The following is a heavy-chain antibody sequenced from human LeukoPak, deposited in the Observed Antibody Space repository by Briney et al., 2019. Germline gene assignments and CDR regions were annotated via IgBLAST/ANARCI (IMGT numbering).Heavy chain of an antibody. CDR1: GFTFSSYA. J-gene: IGHJ4*02. CDR2: ISGSGGST. V-gene: IGHV3-23*01. D-gene: IGHD3-16*01. Sequence: AGGSLRLSCAASGFTFSSYAMSWVRQAPGKGLEWVSAISGSGGSTYYADSVKGRFTISRDNSKNSLYLQMNSLRAEDTAVYYCARERPLRYVDEGGPYFDYWGQGTLVTVSS. CDR3: ARERPLRYVDEGGPYFDY.